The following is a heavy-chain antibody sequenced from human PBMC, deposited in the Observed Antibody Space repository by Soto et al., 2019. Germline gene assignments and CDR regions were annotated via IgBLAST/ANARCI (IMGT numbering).Heavy chain of an antibody. D-gene: IGHD2-2*01. CDR2: IFYSGST. J-gene: IGHJ5*02. CDR3: ARVPDR. Sequence: SETLSLTCTVSGGSISSSSYYWGWIRQPPGKGLEWIGSIFYSGSTYYNPSLKSRVTISVDTSKNQFSLKLTSVTAADTAVYYCARVPDRWGQGTLVTVSS. CDR1: GGSISSSSYY. V-gene: IGHV4-39*07.